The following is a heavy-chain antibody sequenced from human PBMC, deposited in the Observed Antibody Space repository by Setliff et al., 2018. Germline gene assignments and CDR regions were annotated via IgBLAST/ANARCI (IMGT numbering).Heavy chain of an antibody. CDR2: IYHSGST. V-gene: IGHV4-38-2*02. CDR3: AKHRSYFDY. CDR1: GYSISNDYF. J-gene: IGHJ4*02. Sequence: SETLSLTCTVSGYSISNDYFWGWIRQPPGKGLEWIGSIYHSGSTSYYPSLKSRVTISVDTSKNQFSLSLSSVTAADTAVYYCAKHRSYFDYWGQGTLVTV.